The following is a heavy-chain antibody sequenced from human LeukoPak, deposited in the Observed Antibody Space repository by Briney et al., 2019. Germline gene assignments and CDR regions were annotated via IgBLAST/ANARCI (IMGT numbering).Heavy chain of an antibody. CDR3: ARTVRQGDIVATIHFDY. CDR2: INPSGGST. Sequence: GASVKVSCKASGYTFTSYYMHWVRQAPGQGLEWMGIINPSGGSTSYAQKFQGRVTMTRDTSTSTVYMELSSLRSEDTAVYYCARTVRQGDIVATIHFDYWGQGTLVTVSS. J-gene: IGHJ4*02. V-gene: IGHV1-46*01. CDR1: GYTFTSYY. D-gene: IGHD5-12*01.